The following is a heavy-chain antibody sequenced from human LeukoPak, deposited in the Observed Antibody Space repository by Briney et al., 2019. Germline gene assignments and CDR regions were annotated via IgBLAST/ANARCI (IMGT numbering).Heavy chain of an antibody. J-gene: IGHJ4*02. V-gene: IGHV3-23*01. CDR3: AKGGGGDFPFDY. CDR1: GFTFSNYA. D-gene: IGHD2-21*02. CDR2: LSGSGGST. Sequence: GGSLRLSCAASGFTFSNYAMSWVRQAPGKGLEWVSGLSGSGGSTYYADSVRGRFTISRDNFKNTLYLQMNSLRAEDTAVYYCAKGGGGDFPFDYWGQGTLVTVSS.